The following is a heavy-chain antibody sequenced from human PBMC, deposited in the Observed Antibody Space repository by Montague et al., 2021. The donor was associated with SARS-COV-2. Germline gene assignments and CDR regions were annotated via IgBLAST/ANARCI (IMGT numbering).Heavy chain of an antibody. J-gene: IGHJ4*02. CDR2: IFHNGDS. V-gene: IGHV4-39*01. CDR1: GGTISTDNLYWY. D-gene: IGHD5/OR15-5a*01. CDR3: ARHVSNLRAAVDYFDY. Sequence: SETLSLTCLVSGGTISTDNLYWYWAWIRQPPGKGLEWIGSIFHNGDSYYNPSLNTRLTISIDTSRNHFSLSLTSVTAPDTAVYYCARHVSNLRAAVDYFDYWGQGTPVTVSS.